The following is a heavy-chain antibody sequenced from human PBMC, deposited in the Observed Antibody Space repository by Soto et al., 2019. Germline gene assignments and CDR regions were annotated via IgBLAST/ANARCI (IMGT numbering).Heavy chain of an antibody. V-gene: IGHV4-34*01. D-gene: IGHD2-15*01. Sequence: SETLSLTCAVHGGPFSRYYWTWIRQPPGKGLEWIGEIHQSGNANYNPSLKSRLTMSVDTSKNQFSLKLSSVTAADTATYYCAGDNVVVNPIRYYHYGIDVWSQGTPATVSS. CDR3: AGDNVVVNPIRYYHYGIDV. CDR2: IHQSGNA. CDR1: GGPFSRYY. J-gene: IGHJ6*02.